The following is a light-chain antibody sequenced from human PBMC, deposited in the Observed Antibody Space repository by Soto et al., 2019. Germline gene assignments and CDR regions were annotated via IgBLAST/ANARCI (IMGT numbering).Light chain of an antibody. CDR2: GAS. CDR3: QQYNNLPKT. CDR1: QSVSSN. V-gene: IGKV3D-15*01. Sequence: EIVVTLSPATLSVSKGERATLSCRASQSVSSNLAWYQQKPGQAPRLLIYGASTRATGIPARFSGSGSGTEFTLTISSLQSEDFAVYYCQQYNNLPKTFGQGTKVDIK. J-gene: IGKJ1*01.